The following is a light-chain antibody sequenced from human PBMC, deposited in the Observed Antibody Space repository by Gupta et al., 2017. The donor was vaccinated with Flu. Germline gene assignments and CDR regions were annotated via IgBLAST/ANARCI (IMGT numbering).Light chain of an antibody. Sequence: QSVLTQPPSASGTPGPRVTISCSGSSSNIGSNTVNWYQQLPGTAPNLLIYSNNQRPSGVPDRFSGSKSGTSASLAISGLQSEDEADYYCAAWDDSLNGRVFGGGTKLTVL. J-gene: IGLJ3*02. CDR3: AAWDDSLNGRV. V-gene: IGLV1-44*01. CDR2: SNN. CDR1: SSNIGSNT.